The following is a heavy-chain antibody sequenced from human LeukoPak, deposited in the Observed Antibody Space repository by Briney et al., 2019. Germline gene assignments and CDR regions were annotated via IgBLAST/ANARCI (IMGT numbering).Heavy chain of an antibody. D-gene: IGHD1-26*01. CDR3: AKAISGSYPFDY. Sequence: GGSLRLSCAASGFTFSCYAMSWVRQAPGKGLEWVSAISGSGGRPYYADSVKGRFTISRDNSKNTLYLQMNSLRAEDTAVYYCAKAISGSYPFDYWGQGTLVTVSS. CDR2: ISGSGGRP. V-gene: IGHV3-23*01. CDR1: GFTFSCYA. J-gene: IGHJ4*02.